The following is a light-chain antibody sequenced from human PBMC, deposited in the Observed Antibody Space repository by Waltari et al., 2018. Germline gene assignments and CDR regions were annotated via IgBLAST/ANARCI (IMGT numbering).Light chain of an antibody. CDR1: SSNIGSNY. CDR3: AAWDDSLSGLV. V-gene: IGLV1-47*01. J-gene: IGLJ3*02. CDR2: KNK. Sequence: QSVLTQPPSASGTPGQKVTISCNGSSSNIGSNYVYWYQQLPGTAPKLLIFKNKQRPSGVPDRFSDSKSGTSASLAINGLRSEDEADYYCAAWDDSLSGLVLGAGTKVTVL.